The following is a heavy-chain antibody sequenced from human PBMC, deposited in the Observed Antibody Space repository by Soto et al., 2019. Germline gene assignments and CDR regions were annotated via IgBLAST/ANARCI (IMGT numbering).Heavy chain of an antibody. V-gene: IGHV1-69*13. CDR3: ARDVPLNYYDGTYSYYAMDV. CDR2: IIPIFGTA. J-gene: IGHJ6*02. D-gene: IGHD3-16*01. CDR1: GGTFSSYA. Sequence: EASVKVSCKASGGTFSSYAISWVRQAPGQGLEWMGGIIPIFGTANYAQKFQGRVTITADDSTSTAYMDLYSLRSEDTAVYYCARDVPLNYYDGTYSYYAMDVWGQGTTVTVSS.